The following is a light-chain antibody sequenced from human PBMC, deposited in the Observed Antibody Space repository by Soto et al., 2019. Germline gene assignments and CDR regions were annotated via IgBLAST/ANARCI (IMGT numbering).Light chain of an antibody. J-gene: IGKJ2*01. CDR3: QQYNSYSPL. Sequence: DIQMTQSPSTLSASVGDRVTITCRASQSISSWLAWYQQKPGKAPKLLIYDASSLESGVPSRCSGSGSGTAFTLTISSLQTDDFATYYCQQYNSYSPLFGQGTKLEIK. CDR1: QSISSW. CDR2: DAS. V-gene: IGKV1-5*01.